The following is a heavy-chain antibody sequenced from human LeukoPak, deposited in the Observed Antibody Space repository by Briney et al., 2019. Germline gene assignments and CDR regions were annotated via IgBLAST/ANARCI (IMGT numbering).Heavy chain of an antibody. CDR3: ARGSIVGATFDYFDY. J-gene: IGHJ4*02. D-gene: IGHD1-26*01. CDR1: GGSISSGSYY. Sequence: PSETLSLTCTVSGGSISSGSYYWSWIRQPAGKGLEWIGRIYTSGSTNYNPSLKSRVTISVDTSKNQFSLKLNSVTAADTAVYYCARGSIVGATFDYFDYWGQGTLVTVSS. CDR2: IYTSGST. V-gene: IGHV4-61*02.